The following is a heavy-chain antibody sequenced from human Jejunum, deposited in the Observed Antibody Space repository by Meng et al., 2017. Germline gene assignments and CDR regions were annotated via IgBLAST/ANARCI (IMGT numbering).Heavy chain of an antibody. CDR2: IFYSGTT. Sequence: QLHLQSSDPGSVKPLYTLSLQRAVSGGSISTAGYYCGWSRQTPGKGLEWIGSIFYSGTTYYNPSLKSRVTISIDTSKNQFSLKMNSVTAADTAVYYCARDTAGFGPWGQGTLVTVSS. CDR3: ARDTAGFGP. D-gene: IGHD6-13*01. CDR1: GGSISTAGYY. V-gene: IGHV4-39*07. J-gene: IGHJ5*02.